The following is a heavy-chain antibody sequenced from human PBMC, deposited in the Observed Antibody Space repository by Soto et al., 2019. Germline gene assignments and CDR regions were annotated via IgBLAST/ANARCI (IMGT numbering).Heavy chain of an antibody. D-gene: IGHD1-1*01. CDR3: TTINWKSHFVH. CDR1: GFTFSSYG. CDR2: IWYDGSNK. V-gene: IGHV3-33*01. Sequence: GGSLRLSSAASGFTFSSYGMHWVRQAPGKGLEWVAVIWYDGSNKYYAGSVKGRFTISRDDSKNTLYLQMNSLKTEDTALYYCTTINWKSHFVHWGQGALVTVSS. J-gene: IGHJ4*02.